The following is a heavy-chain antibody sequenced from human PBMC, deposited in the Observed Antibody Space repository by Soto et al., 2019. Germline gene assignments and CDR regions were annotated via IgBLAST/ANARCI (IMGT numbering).Heavy chain of an antibody. J-gene: IGHJ4*02. V-gene: IGHV4-4*09. Sequence: SETLSLTCTVSGVPIRSYFWSWIRQPPGKGLDWIGYIYSTESTYYNPSLKSRVTISLDSSKNHFSLKLTSVTAADTAVYYCARASGYSSLFDYWGLGTLVTVSS. CDR2: IYSTEST. CDR3: ARASGYSSLFDY. CDR1: GVPIRSYF. D-gene: IGHD5-18*01.